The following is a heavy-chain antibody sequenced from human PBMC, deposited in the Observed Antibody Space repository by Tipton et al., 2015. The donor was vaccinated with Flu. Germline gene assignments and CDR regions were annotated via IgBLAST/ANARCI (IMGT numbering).Heavy chain of an antibody. V-gene: IGHV4-39*07. CDR1: GGSISSSSHY. D-gene: IGHD3-16*01. Sequence: TLSLTCTVSGGSISSSSHYWGWIRQAPGRGLEWVGSIYYTGYPYYNSSLKSRLTMSIDTSKKQFSLRLSSVTAADTAVYYCAKVLFGWVESWAQGTLVTGS. J-gene: IGHJ5*01. CDR2: IYYTGYP. CDR3: AKVLFGWVES.